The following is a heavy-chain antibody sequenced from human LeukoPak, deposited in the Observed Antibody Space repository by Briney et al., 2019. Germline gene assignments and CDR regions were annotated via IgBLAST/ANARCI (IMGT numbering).Heavy chain of an antibody. V-gene: IGHV4-61*08. D-gene: IGHD3-9*01. CDR1: GGSISSGGYY. J-gene: IGHJ2*01. Sequence: SETLSLTCTVSGGSISSGGYYWSWIRQHPGKGLEWIGNIYYSGSTNHNPSLKGRVTISLDTSKNQFSLKLSSVTAADTAVYYCARPLTSGFHRWYFDLWGRGALVTVSS. CDR2: IYYSGST. CDR3: ARPLTSGFHRWYFDL.